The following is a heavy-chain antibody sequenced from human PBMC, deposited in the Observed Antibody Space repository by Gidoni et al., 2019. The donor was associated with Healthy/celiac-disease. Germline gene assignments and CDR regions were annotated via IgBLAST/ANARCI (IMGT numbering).Heavy chain of an antibody. CDR3: AKEMDTMVQGVIGY. CDR1: SSYG. D-gene: IGHD3-10*01. CDR2: ISYDGSNK. V-gene: IGHV3-30*18. J-gene: IGHJ4*02. Sequence: SSYGMHWVRQAPGKGLEWVAVISYDGSNKYYADSVKGRFTISRDNSKNTLYLQMNSLRAEDTAVYYCAKEMDTMVQGVIGYWGQGTLVTVSS.